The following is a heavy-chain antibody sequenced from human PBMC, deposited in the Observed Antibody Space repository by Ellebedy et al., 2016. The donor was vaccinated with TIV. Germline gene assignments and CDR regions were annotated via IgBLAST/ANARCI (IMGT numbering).Heavy chain of an antibody. CDR2: ISWNSGSI. Sequence: GGSLRLSCAASGFTFDDYAMHWVRQAPGKGLEWVSGISWNSGSIDYADSVKGRFNISRDNAKNSLYLQMNSLRAEDTALYYCAKDRYSYGWGDFAYWGHGTLVTVSS. V-gene: IGHV3-9*01. CDR3: AKDRYSYGWGDFAY. CDR1: GFTFDDYA. J-gene: IGHJ4*01. D-gene: IGHD5-18*01.